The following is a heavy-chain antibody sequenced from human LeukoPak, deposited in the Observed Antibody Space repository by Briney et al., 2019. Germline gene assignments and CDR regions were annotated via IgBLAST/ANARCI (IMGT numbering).Heavy chain of an antibody. Sequence: GGSLRLSCAASGFTFTSYSMDWVRQAPGKGLEWVSTISGGGGSTYYADSVKGRFTISRDNSKNTLYLQVNSLKAEDTAVYYCAKGGKWDVTPFDYWGQGTLVTVSS. V-gene: IGHV3-23*01. CDR2: ISGGGGST. CDR3: AKGGKWDVTPFDY. CDR1: GFTFTSYS. D-gene: IGHD1-26*01. J-gene: IGHJ4*02.